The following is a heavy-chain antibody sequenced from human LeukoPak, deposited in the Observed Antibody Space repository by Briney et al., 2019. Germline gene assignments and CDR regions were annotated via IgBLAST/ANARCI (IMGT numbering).Heavy chain of an antibody. CDR1: GGSLSAYY. J-gene: IGHJ1*01. CDR3: ARYLDYGGNSRVFQH. D-gene: IGHD4-23*01. CDR2: INHGGST. V-gene: IGHV4-34*01. Sequence: SETLSLTCAVYGGSLSAYYWTWIRRPPRKGLEWIGEINHGGSTNYNPSLKSRVTISVDTSKNQFSLKLSSVTAADTAVYYCARYLDYGGNSRVFQHWGQGTLVTVSS.